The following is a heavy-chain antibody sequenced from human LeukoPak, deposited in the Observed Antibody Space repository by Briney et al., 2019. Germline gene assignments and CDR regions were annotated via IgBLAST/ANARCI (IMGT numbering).Heavy chain of an antibody. CDR3: ARDLGYYDSSGYPYYFDY. D-gene: IGHD3-22*01. CDR2: INPNSGGT. J-gene: IGHJ4*02. Sequence: ASVKVSCKASGYTFTGYYMHWVRQAPGQGLEWMGWINPNSGGTNYAQKFQGRVTMTRDTSISTAYMELSRLRSDDTAMYYCARDLGYYDSSGYPYYFDYWGQGTLVTVSS. CDR1: GYTFTGYY. V-gene: IGHV1-2*02.